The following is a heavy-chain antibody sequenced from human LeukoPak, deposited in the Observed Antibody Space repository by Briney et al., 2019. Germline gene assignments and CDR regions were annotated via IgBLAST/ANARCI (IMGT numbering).Heavy chain of an antibody. CDR1: GYTFTSYD. Sequence: GASVKVSCKASGYTFTSYDINWVRQATGQGLEWMGWINPNSGNTGYAHKFQGRVTMTRNTSISTAYMEMSSLRSEDTVVYYCARGGVLRYFDWFPIYYYGMDVWGQGTTVTVSS. J-gene: IGHJ6*02. CDR3: ARGGVLRYFDWFPIYYYGMDV. CDR2: INPNSGNT. V-gene: IGHV1-8*01. D-gene: IGHD3-9*01.